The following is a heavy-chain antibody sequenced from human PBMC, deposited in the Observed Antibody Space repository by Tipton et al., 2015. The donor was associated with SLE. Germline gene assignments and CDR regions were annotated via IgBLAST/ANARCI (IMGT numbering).Heavy chain of an antibody. D-gene: IGHD6-19*01. CDR1: GFTFDDYA. Sequence: SLRLSCAASGFTFDDYAMHWVRQAPGKGLEWVSLISWDGGSTYYADSVKGRFTISRDNSKNSLYLQMNSLRAEDTALYYCAKHRATSGWYGGFDYWGQGTLVTVSS. CDR2: ISWDGGST. J-gene: IGHJ4*02. V-gene: IGHV3-43D*04. CDR3: AKHRATSGWYGGFDY.